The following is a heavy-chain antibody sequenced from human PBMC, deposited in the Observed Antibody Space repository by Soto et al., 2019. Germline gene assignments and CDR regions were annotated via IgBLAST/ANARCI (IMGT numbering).Heavy chain of an antibody. V-gene: IGHV4-31*03. Sequence: SETLSLTCTVSGGSISSGGYYWSWIRQHPGKGLEWIGYIYYSGSTYYNPSLKSRVTISVDTSKNQFSLKLSSVTAADTAVYYCARAPLVITFGAGGGMDVWGQGTTVTVSS. D-gene: IGHD3-16*01. CDR2: IYYSGST. J-gene: IGHJ6*02. CDR3: ARAPLVITFGAGGGMDV. CDR1: GGSISSGGYY.